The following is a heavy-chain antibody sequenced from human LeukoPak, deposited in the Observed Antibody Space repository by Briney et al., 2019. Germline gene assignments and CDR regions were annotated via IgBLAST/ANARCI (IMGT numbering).Heavy chain of an antibody. Sequence: GGSLRLSCAASGFTFSSYAMSWVRQAPGKGLEWVSRISGSGGSTYYADPVKGRFTISRDNSKNTLYLQMNSLRAEDTAVYYCAKDQAHYDILTGYYFRGGPSDYWGQGTLVTVSS. J-gene: IGHJ4*02. D-gene: IGHD3-9*01. CDR3: AKDQAHYDILTGYYFRGGPSDY. CDR2: ISGSGGST. V-gene: IGHV3-23*01. CDR1: GFTFSSYA.